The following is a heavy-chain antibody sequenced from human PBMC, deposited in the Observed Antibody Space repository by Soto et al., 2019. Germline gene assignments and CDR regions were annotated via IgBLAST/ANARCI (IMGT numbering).Heavy chain of an antibody. D-gene: IGHD2-2*01. CDR1: GFTFSSYG. CDR3: AKDLYCSSTSCLSFYYHYYGMDV. J-gene: IGHJ6*02. Sequence: GGSLRLSCAASGFTFSSYGMHWVRQAPGKGLEWVAVISYDGSNKYYADSVKGRFTISRDNSKNTLYLQMNSLRAEDTAVYYCAKDLYCSSTSCLSFYYHYYGMDVWGQGTTVTVSS. CDR2: ISYDGSNK. V-gene: IGHV3-30*18.